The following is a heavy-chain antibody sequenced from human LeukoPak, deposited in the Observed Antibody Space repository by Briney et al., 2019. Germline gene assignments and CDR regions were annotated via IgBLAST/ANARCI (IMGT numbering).Heavy chain of an antibody. CDR1: GYTLTNYG. CDR3: ARGAYCGGDCYYFLFDY. CDR2: ISSYSGDT. D-gene: IGHD2-21*02. V-gene: IGHV1-18*01. J-gene: IGHJ4*02. Sequence: ASVKVSCKASGYTLTNYGISWVRQAPGQGLDWMGGISSYSGDTNYAQRFQGRVTMTTDTSTSTAYMELRSLRSDDTAVYYCARGAYCGGDCYYFLFDYWGQGTLVTVSS.